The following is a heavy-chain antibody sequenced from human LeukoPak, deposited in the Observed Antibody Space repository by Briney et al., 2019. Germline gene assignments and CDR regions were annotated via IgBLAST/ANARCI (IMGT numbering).Heavy chain of an antibody. J-gene: IGHJ5*02. D-gene: IGHD5-18*01. CDR2: INHSGST. Sequence: PSETLSLTCAVYGGSFSGYYWSWIRQPPGKGLEWIGEINHSGSTNYNPSLKSRVTISVDTSKNQFSLKLISVTAADTAVYYCATQDSYGSINWFDPWGQGTLVTVSS. CDR3: ATQDSYGSINWFDP. V-gene: IGHV4-34*01. CDR1: GGSFSGYY.